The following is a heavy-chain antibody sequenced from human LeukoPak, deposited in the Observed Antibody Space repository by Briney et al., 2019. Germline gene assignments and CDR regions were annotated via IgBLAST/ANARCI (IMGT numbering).Heavy chain of an antibody. Sequence: GASVKVSCKASGYTFTGYYMHWVRQAPGQGLEWMGYINPKNGDTNYAQKFQGRVTMTRDTSISTAYMELTRLTSDDTAVYYCLRYCSSISCSSWGQGTLVTVSS. J-gene: IGHJ4*02. CDR2: INPKNGDT. D-gene: IGHD2-2*01. CDR3: LRYCSSISCSS. V-gene: IGHV1-2*02. CDR1: GYTFTGYY.